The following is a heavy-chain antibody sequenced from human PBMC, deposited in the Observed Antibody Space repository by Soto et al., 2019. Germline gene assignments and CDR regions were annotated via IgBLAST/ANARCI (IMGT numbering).Heavy chain of an antibody. J-gene: IGHJ4*02. CDR3: ASSLEWLGFDY. V-gene: IGHV4-61*01. CDR1: GGSVSSGSYY. D-gene: IGHD3-3*01. CDR2: IYYSGST. Sequence: QVQLQESGPGLVKPSETLSLTCTVSGGSVSSGSYYWSWIRQPPGKGLEWIGYIYYSGSTNYSPSLKSRVTISVDTSKNQFSLKLSSVTAADTAVYYCASSLEWLGFDYWGQGTLVTVSS.